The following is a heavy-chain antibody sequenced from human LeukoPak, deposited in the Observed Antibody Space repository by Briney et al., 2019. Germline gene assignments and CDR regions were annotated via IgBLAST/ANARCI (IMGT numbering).Heavy chain of an antibody. J-gene: IGHJ4*02. Sequence: ASVEVSCKVSGYTLTELSMHWVRQAPGKRLEWMGGFDPEDGETIYAQKFQGRVTMTEDTSTDTAYMELSSLRSEDTAVYYCATESSGWYSDSYFDYWGQGTLVTVSS. CDR3: ATESSGWYSDSYFDY. V-gene: IGHV1-24*01. CDR1: GYTLTELS. CDR2: FDPEDGET. D-gene: IGHD6-19*01.